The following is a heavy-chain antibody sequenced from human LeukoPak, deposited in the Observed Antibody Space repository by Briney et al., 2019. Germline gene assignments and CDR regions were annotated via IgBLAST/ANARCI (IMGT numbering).Heavy chain of an antibody. CDR3: AKPITMTQFDY. Sequence: PGGSLKLSCAASGFTFRSYWMSWVRQAPGKGLEWVANINHDGSVKYYLDSVKGRFTISRDNSKNTLYLQMNSLRAEDTAVYYCAKPITMTQFDYWGQGTLVTVSS. CDR1: GFTFRSYW. D-gene: IGHD3-22*01. V-gene: IGHV3-7*01. J-gene: IGHJ4*02. CDR2: INHDGSVK.